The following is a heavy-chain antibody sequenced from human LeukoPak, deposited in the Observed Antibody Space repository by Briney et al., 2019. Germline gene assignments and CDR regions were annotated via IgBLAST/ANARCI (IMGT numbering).Heavy chain of an antibody. D-gene: IGHD6-19*01. CDR2: MNPNSGNT. CDR1: GYTFTSYD. V-gene: IGHV1-8*03. J-gene: IGHJ5*02. CDR3: ARRVVAGRNWFDP. Sequence: ASVKVSCKASGYTFTSYDINWVGQATGQGLEWMGWMNPNSGNTGYAQKFQGRVTITKNISISTAYMELSSLRSEDTAVYYCARRVVAGRNWFDPWGQGTLVTVSS.